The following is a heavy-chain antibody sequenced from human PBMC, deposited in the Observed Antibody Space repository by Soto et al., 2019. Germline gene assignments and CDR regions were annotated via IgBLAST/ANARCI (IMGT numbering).Heavy chain of an antibody. J-gene: IGHJ5*02. CDR3: AREHIAAAGTNWFDP. V-gene: IGHV4-59*01. D-gene: IGHD6-13*01. CDR2: IYYSGST. Sequence: PSETLSLTCTVSGGSISSYYWSWIRQPPGKGLEWIGYIYYSGSTNYNPSLKSRVTISVDTSKNQFSLKLSSVTAADTAVYYCAREHIAAAGTNWFDPWGQGTLVTVS. CDR1: GGSISSYY.